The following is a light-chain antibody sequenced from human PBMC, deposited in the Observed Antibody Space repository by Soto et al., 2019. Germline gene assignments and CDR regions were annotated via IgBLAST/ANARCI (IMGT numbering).Light chain of an antibody. Sequence: DIXMTQSXSSLSASVGDRVTITCRASQSISSYLNWYQQKPGKAPKLLIYAASSLQSGVPSRFSGSGSGTDFTLTISSLQPEDFATYYCQESYITPYTFGQGTKLEIK. CDR1: QSISSY. V-gene: IGKV1-39*01. J-gene: IGKJ2*01. CDR2: AAS. CDR3: QESYITPYT.